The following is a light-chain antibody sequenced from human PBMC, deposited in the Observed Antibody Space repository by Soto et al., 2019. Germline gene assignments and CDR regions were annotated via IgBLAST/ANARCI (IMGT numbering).Light chain of an antibody. CDR2: DAS. CDR1: QSVGGY. V-gene: IGKV3-20*01. CDR3: QQYGSSPIT. J-gene: IGKJ5*01. Sequence: EIVLTQSPATLSLSPGERATLSCRASQSVGGYLAWYQQRPGQAPRVLIYDASNRATGIPDRFNGTVSWTDFTLTISRLEPEDFSVYYCQQYGSSPITFGQGTRLEIK.